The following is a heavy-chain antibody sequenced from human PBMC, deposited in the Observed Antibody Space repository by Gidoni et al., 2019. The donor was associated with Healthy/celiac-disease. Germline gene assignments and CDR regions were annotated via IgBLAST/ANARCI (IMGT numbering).Heavy chain of an antibody. J-gene: IGHJ4*02. Sequence: EVQLVESGGGLVQPGRSLRLSCAASGFTFDDYAMHWVRQAPGKGLEWVSGISWNSGSIGYADSVKGRFTISRDNAKNSLYLQMNSLRAEDTALYYCAKRSSGYYFDYWGQGTLVTVSS. D-gene: IGHD3-22*01. CDR3: AKRSSGYYFDY. CDR1: GFTFDDYA. CDR2: ISWNSGSI. V-gene: IGHV3-9*01.